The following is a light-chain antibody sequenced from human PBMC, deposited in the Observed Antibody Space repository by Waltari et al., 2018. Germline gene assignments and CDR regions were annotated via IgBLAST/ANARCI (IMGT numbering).Light chain of an antibody. J-gene: IGLJ2*01. CDR2: DVA. CDR3: SSYSTTSAVV. CDR1: SSDVGGYKY. V-gene: IGLV2-14*03. Sequence: QSALTQPASVSGSPGQSISVSCKGTSSDVGGYKYVSWYQHHPGKAPKLLIYDVAKRPSGGSDRFSGSKTGNTASLTISGLRAEDEAFYYCSSYSTTSAVVFGGGTKMTVL.